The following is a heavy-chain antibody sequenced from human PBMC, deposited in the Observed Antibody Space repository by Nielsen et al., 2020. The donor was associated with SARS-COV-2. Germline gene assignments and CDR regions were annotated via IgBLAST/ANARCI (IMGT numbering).Heavy chain of an antibody. CDR1: GFTFSSYG. Sequence: GGSLRLSCAASGFTFSSYGMHWVRQAPGKGLEWVAVISYDGSNKYYADSVKGRFTISRDNSKNTLYLQMNSLRAEDTAVYYCAKDLYSSGWYGYYYYGMDVWGQGTTVTVSS. CDR2: ISYDGSNK. J-gene: IGHJ6*02. V-gene: IGHV3-30*18. CDR3: AKDLYSSGWYGYYYYGMDV. D-gene: IGHD6-19*01.